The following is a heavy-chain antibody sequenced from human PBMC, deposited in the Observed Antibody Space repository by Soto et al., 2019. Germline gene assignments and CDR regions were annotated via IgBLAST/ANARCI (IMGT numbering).Heavy chain of an antibody. CDR2: IDPSDSYT. V-gene: IGHV5-10-1*01. CDR1: GYSFSGYW. D-gene: IGHD3-22*01. J-gene: IGHJ4*02. Sequence: GESLKISCKGSGYSFSGYWISWVRQMPGKGLEWMGRIDPSDSYTDYSPSFQGHVSISADKSISTAYLQWSSLRASDTAMYYRALFGTMMVKWGQGTLVTVSS. CDR3: ALFGTMMVK.